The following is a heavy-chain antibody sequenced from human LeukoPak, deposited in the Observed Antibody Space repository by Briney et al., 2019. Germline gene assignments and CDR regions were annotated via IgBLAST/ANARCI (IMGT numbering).Heavy chain of an antibody. CDR1: GFTFSTYG. Sequence: GRSLRLSCAVSGFTFSTYGMDWVRQAPGKGLEWVAVISSDGSNKYYADSVKGRFTISRDNSKNTLYLQMNSLRAEDTAVYYCARDSSEGELELTIDYWGQGTLVIVSS. J-gene: IGHJ4*02. CDR2: ISSDGSNK. V-gene: IGHV3-30*03. D-gene: IGHD1-7*01. CDR3: ARDSSEGELELTIDY.